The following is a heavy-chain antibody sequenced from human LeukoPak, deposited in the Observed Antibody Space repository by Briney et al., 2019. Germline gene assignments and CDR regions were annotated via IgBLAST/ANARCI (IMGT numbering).Heavy chain of an antibody. CDR1: GFTFSNYW. D-gene: IGHD3-10*01. CDR3: AKRGVVIRVILVGFHKEAYYFDS. J-gene: IGHJ4*02. CDR2: INRDGSTT. V-gene: IGHV3-74*01. Sequence: GGSLRLSWAASGFTFSNYWVHWVRQAPGKGLVWVSRINRDGSTTNYADSVKGRFTISRDNAKNTLYLQMNSLRAEDTAVYFCAKRGVVIRVILVGFHKEAYYFDSWGQGALVTVSS.